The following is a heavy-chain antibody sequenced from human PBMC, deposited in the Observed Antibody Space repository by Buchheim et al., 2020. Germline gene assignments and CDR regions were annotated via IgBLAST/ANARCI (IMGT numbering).Heavy chain of an antibody. CDR1: GFTFSSYW. D-gene: IGHD3-22*01. V-gene: IGHV3-7*03. Sequence: EVQLVESGGGLVQPGGSLRLSCAASGFTFSSYWMSWVRQAPGKGLEWVANIKQDGSEKYYVDSVKGRFTISRDNAKNSLYLQMNSLRAEDTAVYYCARDCPYDSSGYNYYYYYYGMDVWGQGTT. CDR3: ARDCPYDSSGYNYYYYYYGMDV. J-gene: IGHJ6*02. CDR2: IKQDGSEK.